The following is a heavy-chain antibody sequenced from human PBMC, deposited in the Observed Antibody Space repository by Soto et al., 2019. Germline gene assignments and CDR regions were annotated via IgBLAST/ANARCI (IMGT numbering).Heavy chain of an antibody. CDR3: ARNYYGSGSYSLPYYGMDV. Sequence: GESLKISCKGSGYSFTSYWIGWVRQMPGKGLEWMGIIYPGDSDTRYSPSFQGQVTISADKSISTAYPQWSSLKASDTAMYYCARNYYGSGSYSLPYYGMDVWGQGTTVTVSS. D-gene: IGHD3-10*01. CDR2: IYPGDSDT. CDR1: GYSFTSYW. J-gene: IGHJ6*02. V-gene: IGHV5-51*01.